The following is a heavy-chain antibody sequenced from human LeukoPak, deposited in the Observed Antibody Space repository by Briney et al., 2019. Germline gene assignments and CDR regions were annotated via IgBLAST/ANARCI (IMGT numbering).Heavy chain of an antibody. J-gene: IGHJ6*03. CDR2: ISSSSSYI. CDR3: ARGDATTEYYMDV. V-gene: IGHV3-21*01. CDR1: GFSFDSYW. Sequence: PGGSLRLSCVASGFSFDSYWMNWVRQAPGKGLEWVSSISSSSSYIYYADSVKGRFTISRDNAKNSLYLQMNSLRAEDTAVYYCARGDATTEYYMDVWGKGTTVTVSS. D-gene: IGHD1-26*01.